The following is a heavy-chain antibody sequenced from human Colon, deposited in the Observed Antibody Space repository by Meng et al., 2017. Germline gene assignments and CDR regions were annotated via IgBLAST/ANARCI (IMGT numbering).Heavy chain of an antibody. Sequence: QVQLVQSGAEVKKPGASVKVSCKTSGYTFKNFGISWVRQTPGQGLEWMGWSSTYNGNTNYAQKFQGRVTLTTDASTSTAYMEIWSLRSDDTALYYCARDLAGLGGFWGQGTLVTVSS. CDR2: SSTYNGNT. J-gene: IGHJ4*02. CDR3: ARDLAGLGGF. CDR1: GYTFKNFG. D-gene: IGHD6-19*01. V-gene: IGHV1-18*01.